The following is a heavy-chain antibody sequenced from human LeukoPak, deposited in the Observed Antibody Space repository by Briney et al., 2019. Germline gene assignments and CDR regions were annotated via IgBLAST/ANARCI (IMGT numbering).Heavy chain of an antibody. CDR3: TRDQTPYY. CDR1: GFTFGDYA. V-gene: IGHV3-49*04. CDR2: IASETYGGTA. J-gene: IGHJ4*02. Sequence: GGSLRLSCTASGFTFGDYAMTWVRQAPGKGLEWVGFIASETYGGTAEYAASVKGRFTISRDGSKSIAYLQMNSLKTEDTAVYYCTRDQTPYYWGQGTLVTVSS.